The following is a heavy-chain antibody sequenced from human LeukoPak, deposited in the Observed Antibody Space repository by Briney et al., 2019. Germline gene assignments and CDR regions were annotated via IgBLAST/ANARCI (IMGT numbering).Heavy chain of an antibody. CDR2: INPNSGGT. V-gene: IGHV1-2*02. D-gene: IGHD3-10*01. Sequence: GASVKVSCKASGYTFTGYYMHWVRQAPGQGLEWMGWINPNSGGTNYAQKFQGRVTMTRDTSISTAYMELSRLRSDDTAVYYCARDRSLWFGEQYPGGWSFLNENYYYMDVWGKGTTVTISS. CDR1: GYTFTGYY. J-gene: IGHJ6*03. CDR3: ARDRSLWFGEQYPGGWSFLNENYYYMDV.